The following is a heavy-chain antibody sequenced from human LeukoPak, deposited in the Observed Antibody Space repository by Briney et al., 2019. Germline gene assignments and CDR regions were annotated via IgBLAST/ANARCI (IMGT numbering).Heavy chain of an antibody. CDR2: ISAYNGNT. J-gene: IGHJ6*02. V-gene: IGHV1-18*01. D-gene: IGHD6-13*01. Sequence: ASVKVSCKASGYTFTSYGISWLRQAPGQGLEWMGWISAYNGNTNYAQKLQGRVTMTTDTSTSTAYMELRSLRSDDTAVYYCARIGQQLALRYYGMDVWGQGTTVTVSS. CDR3: ARIGQQLALRYYGMDV. CDR1: GYTFTSYG.